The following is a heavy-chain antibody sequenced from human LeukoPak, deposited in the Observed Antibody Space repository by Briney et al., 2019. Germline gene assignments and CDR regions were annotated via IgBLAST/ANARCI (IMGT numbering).Heavy chain of an antibody. CDR3: ARDPYRYGY. V-gene: IGHV3-53*01. Sequence: PGGSLRLSCAAYGFTFSSNFMSWVRQAPGKGLEWVSVIYSGGSTYFADSVKGRFTISRDNFKNTLFLQMDSLRAEDTAMYYCARDPYRYGYWGQGTLVTVSS. J-gene: IGHJ4*02. CDR2: IYSGGST. D-gene: IGHD5-18*01. CDR1: GFTFSSNF.